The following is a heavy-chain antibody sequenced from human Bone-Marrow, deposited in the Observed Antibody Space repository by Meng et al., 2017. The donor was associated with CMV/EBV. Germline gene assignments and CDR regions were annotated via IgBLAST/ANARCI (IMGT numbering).Heavy chain of an antibody. CDR3: ASLLRPEGPWYYYYYGMDV. V-gene: IGHV4-39*07. CDR1: GGSISSYY. D-gene: IGHD3-3*01. Sequence: SETLSLTCTVSGGSISSYYWGWIRQPPGKGLEWIGSIYYSGITYYNPSLKSRVTISVDTSKNQFSLKLSSVTAADTAVYSCASLLRPEGPWYYYYYGMDVWGQGTTVTVSS. J-gene: IGHJ6*02. CDR2: IYYSGIT.